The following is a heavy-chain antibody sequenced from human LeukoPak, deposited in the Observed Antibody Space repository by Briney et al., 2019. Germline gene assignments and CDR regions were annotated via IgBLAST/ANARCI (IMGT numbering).Heavy chain of an antibody. V-gene: IGHV3-9*01. J-gene: IGHJ4*02. Sequence: GGSLRLSCAASGFTFDDYAMHWVRQAPGKGLEWVSGISWNNVNIGYADSVKGRFTISRDNAKKPLYLQMNSLRTEDTAFYYCVKDNGFRFDYWGQGTPVTVSS. D-gene: IGHD2-8*01. CDR3: VKDNGFRFDY. CDR2: ISWNNVNI. CDR1: GFTFDDYA.